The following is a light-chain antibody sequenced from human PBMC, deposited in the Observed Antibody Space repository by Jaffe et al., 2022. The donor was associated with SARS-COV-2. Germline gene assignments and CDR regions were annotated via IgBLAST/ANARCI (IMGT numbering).Light chain of an antibody. V-gene: IGLV1-47*01. CDR1: SSNIGSNY. CDR2: RSN. Sequence: QSVLNQPPSASGTPGQRVTISCSGTSSNIGSNYVYWYQQLPGTAPKLLIYRSNQRPSGVPDRFSGSKSGTSASLTISGLRSEDEADYYCAAWDDSLSGRGVFGTGTKVTVL. CDR3: AAWDDSLSGRGV. J-gene: IGLJ1*01.